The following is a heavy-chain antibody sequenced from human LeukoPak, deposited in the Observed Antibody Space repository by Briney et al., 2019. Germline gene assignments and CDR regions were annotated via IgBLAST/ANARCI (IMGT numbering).Heavy chain of an antibody. CDR2: IRGKTNSYAT. CDR3: TGGSCWYSPDY. V-gene: IGHV3-73*01. CDR1: GFTFSDSA. J-gene: IGHJ4*02. D-gene: IGHD6-19*01. Sequence: GGSLRLSCAASGFTFSDSAMNWVRQASGKGLEWVGHIRGKTNSYATAYAASVRGRFTISRDDSKNTAYLQMNSLKTEDTAVYYCTGGSCWYSPDYWGQGTLVAVSS.